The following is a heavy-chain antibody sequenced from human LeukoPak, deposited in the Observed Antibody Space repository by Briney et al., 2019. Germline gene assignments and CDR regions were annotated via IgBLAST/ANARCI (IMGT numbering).Heavy chain of an antibody. CDR2: MNPNSGNT. Sequence: ASVKVSCKASGYTFTSYDINWVRQATGQGLEWMAWMNPNSGNTGYAQKFQGRVTMTRNTSISTAYMELSSLRSEDTAVYYCARGKRVAAAPYYYYGMDVWGQGTTVTVSS. V-gene: IGHV1-8*01. D-gene: IGHD6-13*01. CDR3: ARGKRVAAAPYYYYGMDV. J-gene: IGHJ6*02. CDR1: GYTFTSYD.